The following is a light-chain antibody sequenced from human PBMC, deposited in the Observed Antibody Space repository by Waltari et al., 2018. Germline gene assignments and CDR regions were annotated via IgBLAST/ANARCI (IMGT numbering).Light chain of an antibody. J-gene: IGKJ2*01. CDR2: AAS. Sequence: DIQMTQSPSSLSASVGDRVTITCRASQSISSYLNWYQQKPGNAPKLLIYAASSLQSGVPSRFSGSGSGTDFTLTISILQPEDFATYYCQQSYSTPYTFGQGTKLEIK. V-gene: IGKV1-39*01. CDR1: QSISSY. CDR3: QQSYSTPYT.